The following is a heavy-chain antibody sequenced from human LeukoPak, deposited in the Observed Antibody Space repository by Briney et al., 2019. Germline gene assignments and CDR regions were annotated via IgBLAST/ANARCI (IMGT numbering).Heavy chain of an antibody. D-gene: IGHD1/OR15-1a*01. CDR3: AKMVEQLYLLIYCCMDV. Sequence: GGSLRLSCAASGFTLKTYVMHWVREAPGKGLEWVAVLWYDGSNKYNTHSLKRRVTISRDDSKNTLCLQKNSLRVEDTAVYYCAKMVEQLYLLIYCCMDVGGKGPTATVS. CDR2: LWYDGSNK. J-gene: IGHJ6*03. V-gene: IGHV3-33*03. CDR1: GFTLKTYV.